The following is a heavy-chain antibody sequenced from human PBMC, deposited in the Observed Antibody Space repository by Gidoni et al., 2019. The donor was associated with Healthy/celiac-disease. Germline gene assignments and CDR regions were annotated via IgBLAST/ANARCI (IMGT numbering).Heavy chain of an antibody. V-gene: IGHV3-30*04. CDR1: GFTFSSYA. CDR3: ARSLLISGYSSGFDY. D-gene: IGHD6-19*01. CDR2: ISYDGSNK. J-gene: IGHJ4*02. Sequence: QVQLVESGGGVVQPGRSLRLSCAASGFTFSSYAMHGVRQAPGKGLEGGAVISYDGSNKYYADSVKGRFTISRDNSKNTLYLQMNSLRAEDTAVYYCARSLLISGYSSGFDYWGQGTLVTVSS.